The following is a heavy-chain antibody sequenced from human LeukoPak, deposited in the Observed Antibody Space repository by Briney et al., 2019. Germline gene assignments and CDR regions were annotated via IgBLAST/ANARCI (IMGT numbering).Heavy chain of an antibody. V-gene: IGHV3-9*01. Sequence: PGGSLRLSCAASGFTFSSYSMNWVRQAPGKGLEWVSGISWNSGSIGYADSVKGRFTISRDNAKNSLYLQMNSLRAEDTALYYCAKVRVTGAFDYWGQGTLVTVSS. CDR2: ISWNSGSI. D-gene: IGHD4-11*01. CDR1: GFTFSSYS. CDR3: AKVRVTGAFDY. J-gene: IGHJ4*02.